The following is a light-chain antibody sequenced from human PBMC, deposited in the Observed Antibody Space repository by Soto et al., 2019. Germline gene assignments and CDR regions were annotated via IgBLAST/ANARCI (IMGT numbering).Light chain of an antibody. V-gene: IGKV3-11*01. J-gene: IGKJ4*01. CDR3: QQRSNWLLT. Sequence: EIVLTQSPATLSLSPGERATLSCRASQSVSSFLAWYQQKPGQAPRLLIYDISNRATGIPARFSGSGSGTDFTLTISSLEPEDFAVYYCQQRSNWLLTFGGGTKVEIK. CDR2: DIS. CDR1: QSVSSF.